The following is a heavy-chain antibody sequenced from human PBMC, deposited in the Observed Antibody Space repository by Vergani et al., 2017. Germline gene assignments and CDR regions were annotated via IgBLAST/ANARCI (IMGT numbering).Heavy chain of an antibody. D-gene: IGHD5-24*01. V-gene: IGHV3-23*01. Sequence: EVQLLESGGDLVQPGGSLRLSCAASGFTFNHYAMNWVRQAPGKGLEWVSGISGSGGSTYYAGSVKGRFTISRDSSKNTLYLQMNSLSAGDTAVYYCARATPRNGGYNYLSYYQAMDVWGKGTRVTFSS. CDR2: ISGSGGST. J-gene: IGHJ6*04. CDR3: ARATPRNGGYNYLSYYQAMDV. CDR1: GFTFNHYA.